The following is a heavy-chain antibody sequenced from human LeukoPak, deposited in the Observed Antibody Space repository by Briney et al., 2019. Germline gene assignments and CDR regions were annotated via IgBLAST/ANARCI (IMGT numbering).Heavy chain of an antibody. Sequence: GRSLRLSCAASGFTFSSYAMHWVRQAPGKGLEWVAVISYGGSNKYYADSVKGRFTISRDNSKNTLYLQMNSLRAEGTAVYYCAREGWPQFSAVAASYVGAFDIWGQGTMVTVSS. CDR1: GFTFSSYA. D-gene: IGHD6-19*01. CDR3: AREGWPQFSAVAASYVGAFDI. V-gene: IGHV3-30-3*01. J-gene: IGHJ3*02. CDR2: ISYGGSNK.